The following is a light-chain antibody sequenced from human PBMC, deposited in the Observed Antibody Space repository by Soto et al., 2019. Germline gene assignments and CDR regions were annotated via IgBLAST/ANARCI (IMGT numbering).Light chain of an antibody. CDR1: SGHSTYA. CDR2: INSDGSH. J-gene: IGLJ3*02. V-gene: IGLV4-69*01. CDR3: QSLGTGIQV. Sequence: QSVLTQSPSVSASLGASVKVTCTLSSGHSTYAIAWHQQQPEKGPRFLMKINSDGSHSKGDGFFDRFSGSSSGAERHLTISSLQSEDEADYYCQSLGTGIQVFGGGTKLTVL.